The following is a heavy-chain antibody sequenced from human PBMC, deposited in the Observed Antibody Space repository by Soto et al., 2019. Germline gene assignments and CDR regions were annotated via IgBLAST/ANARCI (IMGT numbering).Heavy chain of an antibody. CDR1: GFTFSSYG. Sequence: PGGSLRLSCAASGFTFSSYGMHRVRQAPGKGLEWVAVIWYDGSNKYYADSVKGRFTISRDNSKNTLYLQMNSLGAEDTAVYYCARDQKFGSSYRTLYYYYYGMDVWGQGTTVTVSS. J-gene: IGHJ6*02. V-gene: IGHV3-33*01. CDR2: IWYDGSNK. D-gene: IGHD6-6*01. CDR3: ARDQKFGSSYRTLYYYYYGMDV.